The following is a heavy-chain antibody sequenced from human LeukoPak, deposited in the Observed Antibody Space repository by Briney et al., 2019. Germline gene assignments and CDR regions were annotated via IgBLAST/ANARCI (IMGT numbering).Heavy chain of an antibody. J-gene: IGHJ4*02. CDR3: ARGYYYDSSGYYY. CDR2: ISSSSSYT. Sequence: PGGSRRLSCAASGFTFSSYAMSWVRQAPGKGLEWVSYISSSSSYTNYADSVKGRFTISKDNAKNSLYLQMNSLRAEDTAVYYCARGYYYDSSGYYYWGQGTLVTVSS. V-gene: IGHV3-21*05. CDR1: GFTFSSYA. D-gene: IGHD3-22*01.